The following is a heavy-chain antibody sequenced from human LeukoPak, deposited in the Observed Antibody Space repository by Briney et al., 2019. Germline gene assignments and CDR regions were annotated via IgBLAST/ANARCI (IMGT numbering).Heavy chain of an antibody. CDR3: ARDRDFQLRTYYFDY. D-gene: IGHD3-3*01. CDR1: GYIFTTYY. CDR2: INPSGGST. Sequence: ASVKVSCKASGYIFTTYYMHCVRQAPGQGLEWMGIINPSGGSTSYAQKFQGRVTMTRDMSTSTVYMELSSLRSEDTAVYYCARDRDFQLRTYYFDYWGQGTLVTVSS. J-gene: IGHJ4*02. V-gene: IGHV1-46*01.